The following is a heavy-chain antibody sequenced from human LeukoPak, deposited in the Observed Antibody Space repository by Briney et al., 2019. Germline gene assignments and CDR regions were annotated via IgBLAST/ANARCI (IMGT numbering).Heavy chain of an antibody. CDR3: ARLSEHGTFDI. CDR2: MNPNSGNT. CDR1: GYTFTSYD. Sequence: ASVKVSCEASGYTFTSYDINWVRQATGQGLEWMGWMNPNSGNTGYAQKFQGRVTITRNTSISTAYMELSSLRSEDTAVYYCARLSEHGTFDIWGQGTMVTVSS. D-gene: IGHD1/OR15-1a*01. J-gene: IGHJ3*02. V-gene: IGHV1-8*03.